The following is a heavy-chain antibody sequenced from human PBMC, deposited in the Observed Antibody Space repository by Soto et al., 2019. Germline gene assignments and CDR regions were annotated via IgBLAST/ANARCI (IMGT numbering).Heavy chain of an antibody. V-gene: IGHV3-7*03. Sequence: GGSLRLSCVASGFTFISSFMGWIRQAPGKGLEWVANINQDGGVTYYVDSVEGRFTISRDNTKDSLYLQMNSLRGEDTAIYYCARYYRGSGRYFFDYWGQGTPVTV. CDR3: ARYYRGSGRYFFDY. D-gene: IGHD6-19*01. CDR2: INQDGGVT. CDR1: GFTFISSF. J-gene: IGHJ4*02.